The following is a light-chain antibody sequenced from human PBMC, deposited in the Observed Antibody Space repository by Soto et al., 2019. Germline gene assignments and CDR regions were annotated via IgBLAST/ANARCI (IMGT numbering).Light chain of an antibody. J-gene: IGLJ1*01. Sequence: SVLTQPPSVSGAPGQRVTISCTRSSANIGAGYDVHWHWHLPGTAPRLLIDGHINRSSGVPDRFSASNSSTSASLATTGLQAEDEADYYCQSYDNSLSALVFGSRTTVTVL. CDR1: SANIGAGYD. V-gene: IGLV1-40*01. CDR2: GHI. CDR3: QSYDNSLSALV.